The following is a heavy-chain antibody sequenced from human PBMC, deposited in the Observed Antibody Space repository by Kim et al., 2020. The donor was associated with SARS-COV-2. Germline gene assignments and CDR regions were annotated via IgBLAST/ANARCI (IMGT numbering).Heavy chain of an antibody. J-gene: IGHJ6*02. Sequence: ASVKVSCKASGYTFTSYGISWVRQAPGQGLEWMGWISAYNGNTNYAQKLQGRVTMTTDTSTSTAYMELRSLRSDDTAVYYCARDGIAAISKHSYYYYYYGMDVWGQGTTVTVSS. CDR1: GYTFTSYG. CDR3: ARDGIAAISKHSYYYYYYGMDV. D-gene: IGHD6-13*01. V-gene: IGHV1-18*01. CDR2: ISAYNGNT.